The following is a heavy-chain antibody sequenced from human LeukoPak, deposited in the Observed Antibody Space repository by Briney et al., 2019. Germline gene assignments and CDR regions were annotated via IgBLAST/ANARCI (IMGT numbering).Heavy chain of an antibody. CDR2: INPNSGGT. CDR1: GYTFTGYY. Sequence: SVTLSCKASGYTFTGYYMHWVRQAPRQGPDRTGWINPNSGGTNYAQKFQGRVTMTRDTSISTAYMELRRLRSDDTAVYYCARDISVRGYLNYWGQGTLVTVSS. V-gene: IGHV1-2*02. J-gene: IGHJ4*02. CDR3: ARDISVRGYLNY. D-gene: IGHD5-18*01.